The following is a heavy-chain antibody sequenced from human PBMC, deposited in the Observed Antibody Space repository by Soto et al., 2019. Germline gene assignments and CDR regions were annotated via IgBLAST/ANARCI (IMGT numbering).Heavy chain of an antibody. CDR2: ISGSGGST. CDR1: GFTFSSYA. Sequence: GGSLRLSCAASGFTFSSYAISWVRQAPGKGLEWVSAISGSGGSTYYADSVKGRFTISRDNSKNRLYLQMNSLRAEETAVYYCAKDRPTMGSGWDYYYYGMDVWGQGTTVTVSS. CDR3: AKDRPTMGSGWDYYYYGMDV. J-gene: IGHJ6*02. V-gene: IGHV3-23*01. D-gene: IGHD6-19*01.